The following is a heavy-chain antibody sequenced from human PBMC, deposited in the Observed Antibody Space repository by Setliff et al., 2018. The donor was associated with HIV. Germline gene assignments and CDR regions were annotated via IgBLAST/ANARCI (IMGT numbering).Heavy chain of an antibody. CDR2: MYYSGST. J-gene: IGHJ4*02. CDR1: GGSISSSSYY. CDR3: ARVKSGSLGGYVDY. D-gene: IGHD3-10*01. V-gene: IGHV4-39*07. Sequence: SETLSLTCTVTGGSISSSSYYWGWIRQPPGKGLEWIGSMYYSGSTYYSPSLKSRVTMSVDTSKNQFSLKLTSVTAADTAVYYCARVKSGSLGGYVDYWGQGTLVTVSS.